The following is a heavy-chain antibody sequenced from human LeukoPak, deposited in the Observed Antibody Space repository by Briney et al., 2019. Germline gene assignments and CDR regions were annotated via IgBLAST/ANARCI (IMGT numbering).Heavy chain of an antibody. J-gene: IGHJ1*01. CDR3: ARANVRNWEPPHEYFQH. D-gene: IGHD1-26*01. CDR2: INPNSGGT. CDR1: GYTFSAYH. Sequence: GASVKVSCKASGYTFSAYHLHWVRQAPGQGLEWMGWINPNSGGTNHAQRFQGRVTMTRDTSISTAYMELSRLRSDDTAVYYCARANVRNWEPPHEYFQHWGQGTLVTVSS. V-gene: IGHV1-2*02.